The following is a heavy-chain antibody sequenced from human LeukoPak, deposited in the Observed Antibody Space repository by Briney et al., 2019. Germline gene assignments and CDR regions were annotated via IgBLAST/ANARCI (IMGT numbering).Heavy chain of an antibody. V-gene: IGHV4-34*01. CDR1: GGSFSGYY. CDR3: ARGGYYRSFDY. Sequence: SETLSLTCAVYGGSFSGYYWSWIRQPPGKGLEWIGEINHSGSTNYNPSLKSRVTMSVDTSKNQFSLKLSSVTAADTAVYYCARGGYYRSFDYWGQGTLVTVSS. D-gene: IGHD3-22*01. CDR2: INHSGST. J-gene: IGHJ4*02.